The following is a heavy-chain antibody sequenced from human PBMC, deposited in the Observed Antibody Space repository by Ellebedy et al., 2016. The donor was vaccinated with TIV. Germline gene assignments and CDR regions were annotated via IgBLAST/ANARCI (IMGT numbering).Heavy chain of an antibody. V-gene: IGHV3-23*01. CDR2: ISNGGDTT. J-gene: IGHJ4*02. Sequence: GESLKISCAASGFPFGCCAMSWVRQAPGKGLEWVSVISNGGDTTYADSVKGRFTISRDNSKNTLYLQMNSLRADDTAIYYCAKLSGVLSWYADYWGLGTLVTVSS. CDR1: GFPFGCCA. CDR3: AKLSGVLSWYADY. D-gene: IGHD6-13*01.